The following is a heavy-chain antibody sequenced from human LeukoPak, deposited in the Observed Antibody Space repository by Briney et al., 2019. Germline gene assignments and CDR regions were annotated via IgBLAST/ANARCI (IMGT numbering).Heavy chain of an antibody. CDR1: GGSISSYY. CDR2: FYISGST. CDR3: ARDFLLQSEGLFDY. J-gene: IGHJ4*02. D-gene: IGHD4-11*01. Sequence: PSETLSLTCTVSGGSISSYYWSWIRQPAGKGLEWIGRFYISGSTNYNPSLKSRVTMSVDTSKNQFFLRLNSVTAADTAVYYCARDFLLQSEGLFDYWGQGTLVTVSS. V-gene: IGHV4-4*07.